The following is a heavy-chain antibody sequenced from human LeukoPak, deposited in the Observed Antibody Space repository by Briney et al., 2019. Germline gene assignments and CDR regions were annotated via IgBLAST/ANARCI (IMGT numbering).Heavy chain of an antibody. CDR1: GGSISSYY. J-gene: IGHJ4*02. V-gene: IGHV4-59*08. D-gene: IGHD6-13*01. CDR2: VYHSGST. CDR3: ARNWYGSSWSEQIYYFDY. Sequence: SETLSLTCTVSGGSISSYYWSWIRQPPGKGLQWIGSVYHSGSTYYNPSLKSRITISVDTSKNPFSLKLNSVTASDTAVYYCARNWYGSSWSEQIYYFDYWGQGTLVTVSS.